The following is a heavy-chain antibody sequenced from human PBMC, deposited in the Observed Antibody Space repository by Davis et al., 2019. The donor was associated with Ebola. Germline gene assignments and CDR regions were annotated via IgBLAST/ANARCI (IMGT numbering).Heavy chain of an antibody. D-gene: IGHD1-14*01. Sequence: ASVKVSCKASGYTFTGYYLHWVRQAPGQGLEWMGIINPSGGSTTSAQKLRDRVTLTRDTSTSTVYVELSSLRSEDTAMYYCARYNGGFDFWGQGTLVTVSS. CDR2: INPSGGST. J-gene: IGHJ4*02. CDR3: ARYNGGFDF. CDR1: GYTFTGYY. V-gene: IGHV1-46*01.